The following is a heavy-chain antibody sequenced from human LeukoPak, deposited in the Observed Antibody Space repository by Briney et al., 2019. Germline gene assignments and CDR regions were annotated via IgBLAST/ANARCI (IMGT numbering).Heavy chain of an antibody. J-gene: IGHJ4*02. CDR2: INPNSGGT. CDR3: ATDFWSGSDFDY. CDR1: GYTFTGYY. V-gene: IGHV1-2*02. Sequence: SVKVSCKASGYTFTGYYMHWVRQAPGQGLEWMGWINPNSGGTNYAQKFQGRVTMTRDTSIRTAYMELSRLGSDDTAVYYCATDFWSGSDFDYWGQGTLVTVSS. D-gene: IGHD3-3*01.